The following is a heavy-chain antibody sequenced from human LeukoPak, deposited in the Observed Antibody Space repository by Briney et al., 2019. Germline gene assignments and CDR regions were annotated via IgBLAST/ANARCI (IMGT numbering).Heavy chain of an antibody. V-gene: IGHV4-59*01. CDR3: ARLVGARGFDI. CDR2: IYYSGST. Sequence: PSETLSLTCTVSGGSISSYYWSWIRQPPGKGLEWIGHIYYSGSTNYNPSLKSRVTISVDTSKNQFSLKLSSVTAADTAVYYCARLVGARGFDIWGQGTMVTVSS. D-gene: IGHD1-26*01. J-gene: IGHJ3*02. CDR1: GGSISSYY.